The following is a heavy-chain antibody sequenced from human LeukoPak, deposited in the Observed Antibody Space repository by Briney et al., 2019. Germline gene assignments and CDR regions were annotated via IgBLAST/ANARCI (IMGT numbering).Heavy chain of an antibody. J-gene: IGHJ4*02. Sequence: GGSLRLSCAASGFTFSSYSMNWVRQAPGKGLKWVSAISGSGGSTYYADSVKGRFTISRDNSKNTLYLQMNSLRAEDTAVYYCAKDSGIVGATIDYWGQGTLVTVSS. CDR2: ISGSGGST. D-gene: IGHD1-26*01. CDR1: GFTFSSYS. CDR3: AKDSGIVGATIDY. V-gene: IGHV3-23*01.